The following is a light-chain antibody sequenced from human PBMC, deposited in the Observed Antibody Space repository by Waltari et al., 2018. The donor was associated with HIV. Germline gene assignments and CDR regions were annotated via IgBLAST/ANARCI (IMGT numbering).Light chain of an antibody. CDR3: ATWDDSRVV. CDR2: RNN. J-gene: IGLJ2*01. Sequence: QSVLTQPPSASGTPGQRVTIPCSGSTSNIGSNYVYWYQHLPGTAPKLLIYRNNPRPSGVPDRFSGSKSGTSASLAISGLRSEDEADYYCATWDDSRVVFGGGTKLTVL. CDR1: TSNIGSNY. V-gene: IGLV1-47*01.